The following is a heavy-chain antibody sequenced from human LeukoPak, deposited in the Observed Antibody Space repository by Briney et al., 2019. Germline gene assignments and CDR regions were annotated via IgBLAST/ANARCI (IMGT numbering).Heavy chain of an antibody. CDR2: INPSGGST. Sequence: ASVKVSCKASGYTFTSYYMHWVRQAPGQGLGWMGIINPSGGSTSYAQKFQGRVTMTRDMSTSTVYMELSSLRSEDTAVYYCARGAAGTTAFDIWGQGTMVTVSS. V-gene: IGHV1-46*01. CDR1: GYTFTSYY. J-gene: IGHJ3*02. D-gene: IGHD6-13*01. CDR3: ARGAAGTTAFDI.